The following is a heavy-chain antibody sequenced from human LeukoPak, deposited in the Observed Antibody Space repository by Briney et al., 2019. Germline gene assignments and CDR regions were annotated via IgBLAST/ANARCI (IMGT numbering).Heavy chain of an antibody. CDR1: GFTFSSYA. CDR2: IRSKAYGGTT. D-gene: IGHD1-26*01. CDR3: TRGKVGADGY. Sequence: GGSLRLSCAASGFTFSSYAMSWVRQAPGKGLEWVGFIRSKAYGGTTEYAASVKGRFTISRDDSKSIAYLQMNSLKTEDTAVYYCTRGKVGADGYWGQGTLVTVSS. V-gene: IGHV3-49*04. J-gene: IGHJ4*02.